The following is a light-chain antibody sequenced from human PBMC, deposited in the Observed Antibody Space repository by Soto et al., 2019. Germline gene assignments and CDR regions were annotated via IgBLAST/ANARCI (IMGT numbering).Light chain of an antibody. CDR1: SSNIGSNP. CDR3: AAWDDSLNVYV. J-gene: IGLJ1*01. CDR2: SNN. Sequence: QSVLTQPPSASGTPGQSVTISCSGSSSNIGSNPVNWSQQLPGTAPKLLIYSNNRRPSGVPDRFSGSKSDTSASLAISGLQSEDEGDYYCAAWDDSLNVYVFGTGTKVTV. V-gene: IGLV1-44*01.